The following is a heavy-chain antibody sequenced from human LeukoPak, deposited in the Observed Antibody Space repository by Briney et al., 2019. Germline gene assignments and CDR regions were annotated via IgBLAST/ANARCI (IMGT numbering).Heavy chain of an antibody. J-gene: IGHJ4*02. Sequence: SETLSLTCTVSGGSISSYYWSWIRQPPGKGLEWIGYIYYSGSTNYNPSLESRVTISVDTSKNQFSLRLNSVTAADTAVYYCARRPPGIAAAGLFDYWGQGTLVTVSS. CDR1: GGSISSYY. D-gene: IGHD6-13*01. CDR2: IYYSGST. V-gene: IGHV4-59*08. CDR3: ARRPPGIAAAGLFDY.